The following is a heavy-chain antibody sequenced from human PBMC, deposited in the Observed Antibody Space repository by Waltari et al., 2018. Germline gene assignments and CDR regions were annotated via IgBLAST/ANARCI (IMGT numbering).Heavy chain of an antibody. J-gene: IGHJ4*02. Sequence: QVQLVPSAAEVQQPGSSVKVSCKASGGPFRSYAISWVRQAPGQGLEWMGRIIPILGTANYAQKFQGRVTITADESTSTAYMELSSLRSEDTAVYYCARGGYFDYWGQGTLVTVSS. CDR1: GGPFRSYA. V-gene: IGHV1-69*15. CDR3: ARGGYFDY. CDR2: IIPILGTA.